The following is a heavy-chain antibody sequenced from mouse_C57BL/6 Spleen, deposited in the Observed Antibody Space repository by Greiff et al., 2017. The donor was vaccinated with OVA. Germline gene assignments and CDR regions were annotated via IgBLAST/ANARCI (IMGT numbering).Heavy chain of an antibody. CDR1: GYAFSSYW. Sequence: VQLQESGAELVKPGASVKISCKASGYAFSSYWMNWVKQRPGKGLEWIGQIYPGDGDTNYNGKFKGKATLTADKSSSTAYMQLSSLTSEDSAVYFCARSPFTTVVAKNFDVWGTGTTVTVSS. CDR2: IYPGDGDT. J-gene: IGHJ1*03. D-gene: IGHD1-1*01. CDR3: ARSPFTTVVAKNFDV. V-gene: IGHV1-80*01.